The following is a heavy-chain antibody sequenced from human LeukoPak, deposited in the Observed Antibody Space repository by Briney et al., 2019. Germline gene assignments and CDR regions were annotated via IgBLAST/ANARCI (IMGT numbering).Heavy chain of an antibody. Sequence: ASVKVSCKASGYTFTGYYMHWVRQAPGQELEWMGWINPNSGGTNYAQKFQGRVTMTRDTSISTAYMELSRLRSDDTAVYYCARERYYYDSSGYPFWGQGTMVTVSS. CDR1: GYTFTGYY. V-gene: IGHV1-2*02. D-gene: IGHD3-22*01. CDR3: ARERYYYDSSGYPF. CDR2: INPNSGGT. J-gene: IGHJ3*01.